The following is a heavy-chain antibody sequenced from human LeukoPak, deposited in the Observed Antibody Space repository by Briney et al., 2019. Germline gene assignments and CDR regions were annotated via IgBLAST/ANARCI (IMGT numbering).Heavy chain of an antibody. CDR1: GYTFTSYY. V-gene: IGHV1-46*01. Sequence: GSVETPWKASGYTFTSYYMHWVRPAPGQGLEWMGIINPSGGSTSYAQKFQGRVTMTTDTSTSTAYMELRSLRSDDTAVYYCARDPQQWLVLRAFDIWGQGTMVTVSS. CDR2: INPSGGST. D-gene: IGHD6-19*01. J-gene: IGHJ3*02. CDR3: ARDPQQWLVLRAFDI.